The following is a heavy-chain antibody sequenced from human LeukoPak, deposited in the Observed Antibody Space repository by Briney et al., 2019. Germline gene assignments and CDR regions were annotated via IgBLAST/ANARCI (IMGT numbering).Heavy chain of an antibody. CDR1: GFTVSSNY. D-gene: IGHD1-26*01. Sequence: GGSLRLSCAASGFTVSSNYMSWVRQAPGKGLEWVSVIYSGGSTYYADSVKGRFTISRDNSKNTLYLQMNSLRAEDTAVYYCARGASGSQPFDYWGQGTLVTVSS. V-gene: IGHV3-66*02. CDR2: IYSGGST. J-gene: IGHJ4*02. CDR3: ARGASGSQPFDY.